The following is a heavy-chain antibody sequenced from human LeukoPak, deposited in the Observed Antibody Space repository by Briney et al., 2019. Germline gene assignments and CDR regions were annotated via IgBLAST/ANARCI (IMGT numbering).Heavy chain of an antibody. CDR3: ARSDCSSTSCFFDY. D-gene: IGHD2-2*01. Sequence: GGSLRLSCAASGFTFSSYSMNWVRQAPGKGLEWVSYISSSSTIYYADSVKGRFTISRDNAKNSLYLQMNSLRAEDTAVYYCARSDCSSTSCFFDYWGQGTLVTVSS. V-gene: IGHV3-48*01. J-gene: IGHJ4*02. CDR1: GFTFSSYS. CDR2: ISSSSTI.